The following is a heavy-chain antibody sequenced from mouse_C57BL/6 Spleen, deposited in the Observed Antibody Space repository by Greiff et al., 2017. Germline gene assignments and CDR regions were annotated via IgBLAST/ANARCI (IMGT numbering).Heavy chain of an antibody. Sequence: EVMLVESGEGLVKPGGSLKLSCAASGFTFSSYAMSWVRQTPEKRLAWVAYISSGGDYIYYADTVKGRFTISRDNARNTLYLQMSSLKSEDTVMYYCTRDRVVGYFDVWGTGTTVTVSS. J-gene: IGHJ1*03. CDR1: GFTFSSYA. D-gene: IGHD1-1*01. CDR3: TRDRVVGYFDV. CDR2: ISSGGDYI. V-gene: IGHV5-9-1*02.